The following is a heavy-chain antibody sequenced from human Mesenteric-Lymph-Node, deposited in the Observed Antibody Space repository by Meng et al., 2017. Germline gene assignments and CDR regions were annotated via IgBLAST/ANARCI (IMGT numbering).Heavy chain of an antibody. V-gene: IGHV4-4*02. CDR2: IYHSVST. CDR1: GGSISISNW. J-gene: IGHJ4*02. CDR3: ASILLGYCSSTSCYTGYQSIDY. Sequence: QVAFRGRAPEWVKPAGPLSLTCAVSGGSISISNWWSWVRQPPGKGLAWIWEIYHSVSTNYNPSFKSRVTISVDKSKNQFSLKLSSVTAADTAVYYCASILLGYCSSTSCYTGYQSIDYWGQGTLVSVSS. D-gene: IGHD2-2*02.